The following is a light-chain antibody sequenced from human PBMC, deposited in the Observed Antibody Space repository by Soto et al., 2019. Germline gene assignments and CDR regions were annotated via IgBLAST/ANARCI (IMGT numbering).Light chain of an antibody. CDR3: QQSFTTPLT. CDR2: AAS. CDR1: QSITIY. V-gene: IGKV1-39*01. J-gene: IGKJ4*01. Sequence: DIQMTQSPSSLSPSVGDRVTITCRASQSITIYLNWYQQKPGNAPKLLISAASSLQSGVPSRFSGSGSGTDFTLTISSLPPEDFATYDCQQSFTTPLTFGGGTKVEIK.